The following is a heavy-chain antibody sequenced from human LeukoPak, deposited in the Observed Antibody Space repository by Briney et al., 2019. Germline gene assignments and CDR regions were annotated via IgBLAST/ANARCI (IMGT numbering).Heavy chain of an antibody. CDR2: ISGSGGDT. J-gene: IGHJ4*02. D-gene: IGHD2/OR15-2a*01. CDR3: RYFFPHFDY. V-gene: IGHV3-23*01. Sequence: GGSLRLSCAASGFTFSNYAMNWVRQAPGKGLEWVSAISGSGGDTYYADSVKGRFTISRDNSKNTLYLQMNSLRAEDTAVYYCRYFFPHFDYWGQGTLVTVSS. CDR1: GFTFSNYA.